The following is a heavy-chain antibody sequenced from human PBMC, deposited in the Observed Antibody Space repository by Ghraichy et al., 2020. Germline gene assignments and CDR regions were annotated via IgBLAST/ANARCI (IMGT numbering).Heavy chain of an antibody. Sequence: SETLSLTCTVSGGSITSGENSWSWIRQPPGKGLEWMGYMDPSGSTYYNPSLKSRVTKSGDRSKNQFSLELASVTAADTAVYYCARSNGAGRKPLVWCFDRCGRGTLVPLSA. CDR1: GGSITSGENS. J-gene: IGHJ2*01. CDR3: ARSNGAGRKPLVWCFDR. D-gene: IGHD3-10*01. CDR2: MDPSGST. V-gene: IGHV4-30-2*01.